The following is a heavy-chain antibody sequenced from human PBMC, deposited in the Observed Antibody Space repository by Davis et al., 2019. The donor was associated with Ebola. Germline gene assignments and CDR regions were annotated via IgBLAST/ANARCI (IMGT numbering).Heavy chain of an antibody. Sequence: PGGSLRLSCAASGFTFSSYSMNWVRQAPGKGLEWVSSISSSSSYIYYADSVKGRFTISRDNAKNSLYLQMNSLRAEDTAVYYCEREGGGYGPSYAFDIWGQGTMVTVPS. V-gene: IGHV3-21*01. D-gene: IGHD5-18*01. CDR1: GFTFSSYS. J-gene: IGHJ3*02. CDR3: EREGGGYGPSYAFDI. CDR2: ISSSSSYI.